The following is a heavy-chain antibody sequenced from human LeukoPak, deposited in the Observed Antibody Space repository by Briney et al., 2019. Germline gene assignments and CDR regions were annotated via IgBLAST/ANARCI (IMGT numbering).Heavy chain of an antibody. J-gene: IGHJ6*02. CDR1: GYTFRRNG. D-gene: IGHD4-17*01. Sequence: GGSLRLSCAASGYTFRRNGMHWVRQAPGKGLEWVSGIMWDSSRIGYADSVKGRFTISRDNAKNSLYLQMNSLRAEDTALYYCTKDLSPGGADVWGQGTTVTVSS. CDR2: IMWDSSRI. V-gene: IGHV3-9*01. CDR3: TKDLSPGGADV.